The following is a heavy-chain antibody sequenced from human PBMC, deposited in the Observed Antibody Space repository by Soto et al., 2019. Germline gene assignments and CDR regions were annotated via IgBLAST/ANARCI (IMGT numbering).Heavy chain of an antibody. CDR1: GGSFSGYY. Sequence: QVQLQQWGAGLLKPSETLSLTCAVYGGSFSGYYWSWIRQPPGKGLEWIGEINHSGSTNYNPSLKRRVTISVDTSKNQFSLKLSSVTAADTAVYYCARGLGRGLVGATVYYGMDVWGQGTTVTVSS. CDR2: INHSGST. CDR3: ARGLGRGLVGATVYYGMDV. V-gene: IGHV4-34*01. J-gene: IGHJ6*02. D-gene: IGHD1-26*01.